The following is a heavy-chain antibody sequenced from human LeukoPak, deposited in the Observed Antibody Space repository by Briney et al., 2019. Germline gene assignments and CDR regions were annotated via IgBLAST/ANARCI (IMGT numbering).Heavy chain of an antibody. CDR3: AQQVGYCSSGSCYFTY. J-gene: IGHJ1*01. CDR1: GFSFNTYA. Sequence: GGSLRLSCEASGFSFNTYAMSWVRQAPGKGLERVSAISNTGGSTYYADSVKGRFTISRDKSKNTLSLQMNSLRAEDTAVYYCAQQVGYCSSGSCYFTYWGQGTLVTVSS. CDR2: ISNTGGST. D-gene: IGHD2-15*01. V-gene: IGHV3-23*01.